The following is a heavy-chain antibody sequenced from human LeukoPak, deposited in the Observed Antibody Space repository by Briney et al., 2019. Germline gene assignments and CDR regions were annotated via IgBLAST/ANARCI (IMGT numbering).Heavy chain of an antibody. CDR2: ISSSSSFT. Sequence: PGGSLRLSCAASGFTFSTYWMHWVRQAPGKGLEWVSYISSSSSFTKYADSVKGRFTISRDNAKNSLYLQMNSLRAEDTAVYYCARGGSYFDYWGQGTLVTVSS. CDR3: ARGGSYFDY. D-gene: IGHD1-26*01. V-gene: IGHV3-11*06. CDR1: GFTFSTYW. J-gene: IGHJ4*02.